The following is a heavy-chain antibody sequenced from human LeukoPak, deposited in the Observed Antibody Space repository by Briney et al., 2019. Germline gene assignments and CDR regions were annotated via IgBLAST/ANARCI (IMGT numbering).Heavy chain of an antibody. V-gene: IGHV4-31*03. J-gene: IGHJ4*02. CDR1: GGSISSGGYY. Sequence: PSETLSLTCTVSGGSISSGGYYWSWIRQHPGKGLEWIGYIYYSGSTYYNPSLKSRVTISVDTSKNQFSLKLSSVTAADTAVYYCARGDYVWGSYLVDYWGQGTLVTVSS. CDR2: IYYSGST. D-gene: IGHD3-16*02. CDR3: ARGDYVWGSYLVDY.